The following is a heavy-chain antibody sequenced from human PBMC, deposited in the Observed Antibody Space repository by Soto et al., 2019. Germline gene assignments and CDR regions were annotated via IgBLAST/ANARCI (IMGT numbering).Heavy chain of an antibody. Sequence: GGSLRLSCSASGFTFSSYAMHWVRQAPGKGLEYVSAISSNGGSTYYADSVKGRFTISSDNSKNTLYLQMSSLRAEDTAVYYCVKGSSSGWYDYWGQGTLVTVSS. CDR1: GFTFSSYA. CDR2: ISSNGGST. J-gene: IGHJ4*02. D-gene: IGHD6-19*01. CDR3: VKGSSSGWYDY. V-gene: IGHV3-64D*08.